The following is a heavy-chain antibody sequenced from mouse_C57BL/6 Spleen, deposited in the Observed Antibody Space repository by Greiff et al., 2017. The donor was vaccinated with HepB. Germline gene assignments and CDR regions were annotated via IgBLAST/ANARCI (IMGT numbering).Heavy chain of an antibody. CDR2: IDPSDSYT. CDR3: ARGDWDGGY. CDR1: GYTFTSYW. V-gene: IGHV1-69*01. D-gene: IGHD4-1*01. J-gene: IGHJ2*01. Sequence: VQLQQSGAELVMPGASVKLSCKASGYTFTSYWMHWVKQRPGPGLEWIGEIDPSDSYTNYNQKFKGKSTLTVDKSSSTAYMQLSSLTSEDSAVYYCARGDWDGGYWGQGTTLTVSS.